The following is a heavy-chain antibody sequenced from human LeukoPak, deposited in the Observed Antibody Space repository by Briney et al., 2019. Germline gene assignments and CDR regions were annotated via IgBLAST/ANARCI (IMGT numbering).Heavy chain of an antibody. D-gene: IGHD6-6*01. V-gene: IGHV4-39*01. Sequence: SETLSLTCTVSGDSISSGGYYWGWIRQPPGTGLEWIGSIYYSGSTYYNPSLKSRVTISVDTSKNQFSLKLSSVTAADTAVYYCARHPKAAYSSSPEYYMDVWGKGATVTVSS. J-gene: IGHJ6*03. CDR2: IYYSGST. CDR3: ARHPKAAYSSSPEYYMDV. CDR1: GDSISSGGYY.